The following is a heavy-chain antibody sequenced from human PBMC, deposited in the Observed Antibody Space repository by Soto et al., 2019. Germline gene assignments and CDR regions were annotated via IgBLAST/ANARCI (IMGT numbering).Heavy chain of an antibody. D-gene: IGHD2-2*01. CDR3: ARRSPDIVVVSAAIGRDYYYYYGMDV. Sequence: PGESLKISCKGSGYSFTSYWISWVRQMPGKGLEWMGRIDPSDSYTNYSPSFQGHVTISADKSISTAYLQWSSLKASDTAMYYCARRSPDIVVVSAAIGRDYYYYYGMDVWGQGTTVTVS. J-gene: IGHJ6*02. CDR1: GYSFTSYW. CDR2: IDPSDSYT. V-gene: IGHV5-10-1*01.